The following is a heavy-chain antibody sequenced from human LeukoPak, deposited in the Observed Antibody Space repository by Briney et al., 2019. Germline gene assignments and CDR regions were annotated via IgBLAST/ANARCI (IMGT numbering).Heavy chain of an antibody. D-gene: IGHD2-2*01. CDR3: ARLGYCSSTSCYGNFDY. J-gene: IGHJ4*02. CDR2: ISAYNGNT. CDR1: GYTFTSYG. V-gene: IGHV1-18*01. Sequence: ASVNVSCTASGYTFTSYGISRVRQAPGQGLEWMGWISAYNGNTNYAQKLQGRVTMTTDTSTSTAYMELRSLRSDDTAVYYCARLGYCSSTSCYGNFDYWGQGTLVTVSS.